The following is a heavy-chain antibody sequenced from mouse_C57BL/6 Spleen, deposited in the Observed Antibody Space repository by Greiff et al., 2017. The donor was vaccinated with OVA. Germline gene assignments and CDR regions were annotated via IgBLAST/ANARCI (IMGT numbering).Heavy chain of an antibody. J-gene: IGHJ4*01. CDR3: ARSPTGTGAMYY. D-gene: IGHD4-1*02. CDR2: IRNKANGYTT. CDR1: GFTFTDYY. Sequence: EVMLVESGGGLVQPGGSLSLSCAASGFTFTDYYMSWVRQPPGKALEWLGFIRNKANGYTTEYSASVKGRFTISRDNSQSILYLQMNALRAEDSATYYCARSPTGTGAMYYWGQGTSVTVSS. V-gene: IGHV7-3*01.